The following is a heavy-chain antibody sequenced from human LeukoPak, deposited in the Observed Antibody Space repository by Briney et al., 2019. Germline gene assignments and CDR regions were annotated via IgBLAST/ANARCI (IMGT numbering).Heavy chain of an antibody. CDR2: INPNSGGT. CDR3: ARSQLVPTRTSYYMDV. Sequence: ASVKVSCKASGYTFTGYYMHWVRQAPGQGLEWMGWINPNSGGTNYAQKFQGRVTMTRDTSISTAYMELSRLRSDDTAVYYCARSQLVPTRTSYYMDVWGKGTTVTVSS. V-gene: IGHV1-2*02. D-gene: IGHD6-6*01. CDR1: GYTFTGYY. J-gene: IGHJ6*03.